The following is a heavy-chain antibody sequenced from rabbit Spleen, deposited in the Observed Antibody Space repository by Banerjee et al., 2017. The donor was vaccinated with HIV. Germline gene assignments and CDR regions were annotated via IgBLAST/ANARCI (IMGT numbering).Heavy chain of an antibody. CDR3: ARDLVAVIGWNFNL. D-gene: IGHD1-1*01. J-gene: IGHJ4*01. V-gene: IGHV1S45*01. Sequence: QEQLEESGGGLVTPGGTLTLTCTASGFTISSYHMCWVRQAPGKGLEWIACIGTSSGGTWYASWAKGRFTISKTSSTTVTLQVTSLTAADTATYFCARDLVAVIGWNFNLWGPGTLVTVS. CDR1: GFTISSYH. CDR2: IGTSSGGT.